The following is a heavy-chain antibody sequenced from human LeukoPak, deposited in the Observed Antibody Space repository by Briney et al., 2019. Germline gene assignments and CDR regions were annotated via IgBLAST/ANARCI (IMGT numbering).Heavy chain of an antibody. CDR1: GYSISSGYY. D-gene: IGHD4-17*01. V-gene: IGHV4-38-2*02. Sequence: SETLSLTCTVSGYSISSGYYWGWIRQPPGKGLEWIGSIYHSGSTYYNPSLKSRVTISVDTSKNQFSLKLSSVTAADTAVYYCARVPYGDADSAFDIWGQGTMVTVSS. CDR2: IYHSGST. CDR3: ARVPYGDADSAFDI. J-gene: IGHJ3*02.